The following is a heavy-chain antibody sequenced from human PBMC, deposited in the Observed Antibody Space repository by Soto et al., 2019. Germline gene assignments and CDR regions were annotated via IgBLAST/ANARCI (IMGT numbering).Heavy chain of an antibody. CDR1: GFTFSSYW. V-gene: IGHV3-7*01. D-gene: IGHD6-13*01. J-gene: IGHJ6*02. CDR2: IKQDGSEE. CDR3: ARIAASGRGWDV. Sequence: EVQLVESGGGLVQPGGSLRLSCVDSGFTFSSYWMSWVRQAPVKGLERVGNIKQDGSEENYVDSVKGRFTISRDNAKDSMYLQMSSLGAEDTAVYYCARIAASGRGWDVWGQGTTVVVSS.